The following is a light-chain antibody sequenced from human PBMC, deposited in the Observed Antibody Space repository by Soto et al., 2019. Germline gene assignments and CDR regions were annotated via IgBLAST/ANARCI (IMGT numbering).Light chain of an antibody. Sequence: QSVLTQPPSASGTPGQRVTISCSGSNSNIGDNTVNWFQQLPGTAPKLLISTNNQRPSGVPDRFSGSKSGTSASLAISGLQSEDEADYYCASWDDSLNGVVFGGGTKVTGL. V-gene: IGLV1-44*01. CDR2: TNN. CDR1: NSNIGDNT. CDR3: ASWDDSLNGVV. J-gene: IGLJ2*01.